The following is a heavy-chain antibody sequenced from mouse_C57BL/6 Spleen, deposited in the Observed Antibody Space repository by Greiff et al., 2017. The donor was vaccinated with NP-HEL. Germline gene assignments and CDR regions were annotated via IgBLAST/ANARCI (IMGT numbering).Heavy chain of an antibody. V-gene: IGHV1-26*01. J-gene: IGHJ4*01. Sequence: VQLQQSGPELVKPGASVKISCKASGYTFTDYYMNWVKQSHGKSLEWIGDINPNNGGTSYNQKFKGKATLTVDKSSSTAYMELRSLTSEDSAVYYCAINWVPYYAMDYWGQGTSVTVSS. CDR2: INPNNGGT. CDR1: GYTFTDYY. CDR3: AINWVPYYAMDY. D-gene: IGHD4-1*01.